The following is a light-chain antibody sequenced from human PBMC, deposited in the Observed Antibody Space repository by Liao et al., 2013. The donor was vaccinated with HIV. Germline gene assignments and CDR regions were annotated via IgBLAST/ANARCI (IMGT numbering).Light chain of an antibody. Sequence: SYEMTQPPSMSVSPGQTASITCSGDKLGDKYVSWYQQRSGQSPVVVMYQDDRRPSGIPERFSGSNSGNTATLTISGSQAMDEADYYCQAWDSSTDLVFGGGTKLTVL. CDR2: QDD. CDR1: KLGDKY. V-gene: IGLV3-1*01. CDR3: QAWDSSTDLV. J-gene: IGLJ3*02.